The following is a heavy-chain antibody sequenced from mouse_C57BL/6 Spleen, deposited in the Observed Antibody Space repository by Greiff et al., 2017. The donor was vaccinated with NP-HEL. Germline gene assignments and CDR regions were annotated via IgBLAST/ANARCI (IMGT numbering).Heavy chain of an antibody. J-gene: IGHJ4*01. CDR3: ARSPYYGSSYNAMDY. Sequence: VQLQQSGPELVKPGASVKISCKASGYSFTDYNMNWVKQSTGKSLEWIGVINPNYGTTSYNQKFKGKATLTVDQSSSTAYMQLNSLTSEDSAGYCCARSPYYGSSYNAMDYWGQGTSVTVSS. D-gene: IGHD1-1*01. V-gene: IGHV1-39*01. CDR2: INPNYGTT. CDR1: GYSFTDYN.